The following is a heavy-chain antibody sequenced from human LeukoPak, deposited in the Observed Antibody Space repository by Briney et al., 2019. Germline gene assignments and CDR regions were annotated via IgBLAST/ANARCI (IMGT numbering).Heavy chain of an antibody. Sequence: GGSLRLSCAASGFTFSDYYMTWIRQAPGKGLEWLSYISTGSTYTNYANSVKGRFTISRDNSKNSLYLQMNSLRTEDTALYYCAKDMWRFGELDYDYWGQGTLVTVSS. CDR2: ISTGSTYT. CDR3: AKDMWRFGELDYDY. CDR1: GFTFSDYY. J-gene: IGHJ4*02. V-gene: IGHV3-11*05. D-gene: IGHD3-10*01.